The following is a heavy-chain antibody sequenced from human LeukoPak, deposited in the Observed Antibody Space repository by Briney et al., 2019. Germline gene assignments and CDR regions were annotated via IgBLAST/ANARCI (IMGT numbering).Heavy chain of an antibody. V-gene: IGHV1-46*01. CDR1: GGTFSSYA. Sequence: ASVKVSCKASGGTFSSYAISWVRQAPGQGLEWMGIINPSGGSTSYAQKFQGRVTMTRDMSTSTVYMELSSLRSEDTAVYYCARVTPTSYSSSWYYFDYWGQGTLVTVSS. CDR3: ARVTPTSYSSSWYYFDY. J-gene: IGHJ4*02. D-gene: IGHD6-13*01. CDR2: INPSGGST.